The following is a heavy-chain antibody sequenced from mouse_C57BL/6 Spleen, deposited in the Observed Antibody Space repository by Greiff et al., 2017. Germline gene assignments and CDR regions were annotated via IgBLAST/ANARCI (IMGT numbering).Heavy chain of an antibody. D-gene: IGHD1-1*01. V-gene: IGHV1-7*01. J-gene: IGHJ2*01. CDR1: GYTFTSYW. CDR2: INPSSGYT. CDR3: ARHYYGSSLDY. Sequence: QVHVKQSGAELAKPGASVKLSCKASGYTFTSYWMHWVKQRPGQGLEWIGYINPSSGYTKYNQKFKDKATLTADKSSSTAYMQLSSLTYEDSAVYYCARHYYGSSLDYWGQGTTLTVSS.